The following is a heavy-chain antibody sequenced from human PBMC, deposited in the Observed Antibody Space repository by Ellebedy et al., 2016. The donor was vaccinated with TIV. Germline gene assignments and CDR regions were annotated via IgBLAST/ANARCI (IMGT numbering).Heavy chain of an antibody. V-gene: IGHV1-2*02. Sequence: AASVKVSCKASGYTFTGYYFHWVRQAPGQGLEWMGYISYNGGDTNYAQKFQGRVTIRTDTSITTAYMALSRLTSDDTAIYYCARVPGNWNDNQHFDYWGQGTLVTVSS. CDR1: GYTFTGYY. CDR2: ISYNGGDT. D-gene: IGHD1-1*01. J-gene: IGHJ4*02. CDR3: ARVPGNWNDNQHFDY.